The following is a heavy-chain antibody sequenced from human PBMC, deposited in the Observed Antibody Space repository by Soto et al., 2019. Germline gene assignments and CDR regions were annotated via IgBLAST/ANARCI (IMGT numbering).Heavy chain of an antibody. CDR3: ASGDSGDYRAYFYYGLDV. J-gene: IGHJ6*02. D-gene: IGHD4-17*01. Sequence: QVHLVQSGAEVKKPGSSVRVSCKASGGTFSTFAISWVRQAPGQGLQWMGGIIPIFDTPNYAQNFQGRVTITADESTSTAYLELSGLRSEDTAVYYCASGDSGDYRAYFYYGLDVWGQGTTVTVPS. CDR2: IIPIFDTP. CDR1: GGTFSTFA. V-gene: IGHV1-69*01.